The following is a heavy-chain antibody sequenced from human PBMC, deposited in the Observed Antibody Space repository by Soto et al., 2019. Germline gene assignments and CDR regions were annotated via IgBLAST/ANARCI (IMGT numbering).Heavy chain of an antibody. V-gene: IGHV4-59*08. Sequence: QVQLQESGPALVKLSETLSLSCADSGGSISGYYWRLIRQPPGKGLEWIGYVYSSGTTNYCPSLKIRVTMAVDTSKKHFSLAMNPVSAADSAVYYCARHYRFSGTTTCIDLWGRGTLVTVAS. J-gene: IGHJ2*01. CDR1: GGSISGYY. CDR3: ARHYRFSGTTTCIDL. CDR2: VYSSGTT. D-gene: IGHD1-1*01.